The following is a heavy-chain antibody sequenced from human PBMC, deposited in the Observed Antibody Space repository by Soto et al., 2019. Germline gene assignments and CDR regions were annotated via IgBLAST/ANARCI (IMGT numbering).Heavy chain of an antibody. Sequence: SETLSLTCAVYGGSFSGYYWSWIRQPPGKGLEWIGEINHSGSTNYNPSLKSRVTISVDGSKNQFSLKLNSVTAADTAMFYCATQGFYRMGVWGRGTTVTVSS. CDR3: ATQGFYRMGV. CDR1: GGSFSGYY. CDR2: INHSGST. V-gene: IGHV4-34*01. J-gene: IGHJ6*02.